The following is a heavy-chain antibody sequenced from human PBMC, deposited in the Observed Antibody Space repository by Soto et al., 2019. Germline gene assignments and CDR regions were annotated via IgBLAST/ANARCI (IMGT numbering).Heavy chain of an antibody. D-gene: IGHD4-17*01. J-gene: IGHJ6*02. CDR3: AKSPTVTKRYYGMDV. CDR1: GFTFSSYA. V-gene: IGHV3-23*01. Sequence: EVQLLESGGGLVQPGGSLRLSCAASGFTFSSYAMSWVRQAPGKGLEWVSAISGSGGSTYYADSVKGRFTISRDNSKNTLYLQRTSLRAEDTAVYYCAKSPTVTKRYYGMDVWGQGTTVTVSS. CDR2: ISGSGGST.